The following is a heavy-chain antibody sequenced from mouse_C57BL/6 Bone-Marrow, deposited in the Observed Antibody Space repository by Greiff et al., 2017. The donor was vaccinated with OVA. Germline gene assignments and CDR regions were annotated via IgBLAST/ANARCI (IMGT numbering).Heavy chain of an antibody. J-gene: IGHJ4*01. CDR3: ARSWILRKDYAMDY. CDR1: GYTFTSYG. V-gene: IGHV1-58*01. CDR2: IYIGNGYT. D-gene: IGHD1-1*01. Sequence: EVKLQESGAELVRPGSSVKMSCKTSGYTFTSYGINWVKQRPGQGLEWIGYIYIGNGYTEYNEKFKGKATLTSDTSSSTAYMQLSSLTSEDSAIYFCARSWILRKDYAMDYWGQGTSVTVSS.